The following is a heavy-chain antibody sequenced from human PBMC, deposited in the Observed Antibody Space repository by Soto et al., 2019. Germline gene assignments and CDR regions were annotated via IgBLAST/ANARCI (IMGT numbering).Heavy chain of an antibody. CDR3: ARGREYCSGGSCEIEGIYMDV. D-gene: IGHD2-15*01. J-gene: IGHJ6*03. CDR1: GGSFSGYY. CDR2: INHSGST. V-gene: IGHV4-34*01. Sequence: PSETLSLTCAVYGGSFSGYYWSWIRQPPGKGLEWIGEINHSGSTNYNPSLKSRVTISVDTSKNQFSLKLSSVTAADTAVYYCARGREYCSGGSCEIEGIYMDVWGKGTTVTVSS.